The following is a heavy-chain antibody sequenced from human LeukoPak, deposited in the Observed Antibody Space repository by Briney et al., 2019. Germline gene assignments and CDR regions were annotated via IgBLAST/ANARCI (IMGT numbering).Heavy chain of an antibody. Sequence: PGGSLRLSCAASGFTFSSYEMNWVRQAPGKGLEWVSAISGSGGSTYYADSVKGRFTISRDNSKNTLYLQMNSLRAEDTAVYYCAKDATPGQLARAFDIWGQGTMVTVSS. J-gene: IGHJ3*02. V-gene: IGHV3-23*01. CDR2: ISGSGGST. CDR3: AKDATPGQLARAFDI. CDR1: GFTFSSYE. D-gene: IGHD6-6*01.